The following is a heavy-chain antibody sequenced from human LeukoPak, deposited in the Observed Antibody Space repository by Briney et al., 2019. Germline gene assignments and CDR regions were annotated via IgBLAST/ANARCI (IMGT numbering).Heavy chain of an antibody. Sequence: SGPTLVKPPQTLTLTCTFSGFSLRTRGVGVGWIHQPPGKALEWLSLIYWDDDKRYSPSLKSRLTITKDTSKNQVVLTMTNMDPVDTATYYCAHSLLITFGGVIVIRTFDYWGQGTLVTVSS. J-gene: IGHJ4*02. D-gene: IGHD3-16*02. CDR3: AHSLLITFGGVIVIRTFDY. CDR2: IYWDDDK. CDR1: GFSLRTRGVG. V-gene: IGHV2-5*02.